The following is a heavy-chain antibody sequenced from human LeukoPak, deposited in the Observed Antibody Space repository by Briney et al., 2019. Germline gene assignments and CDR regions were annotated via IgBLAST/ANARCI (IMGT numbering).Heavy chain of an antibody. CDR2: IWYDGSNK. Sequence: PGGSLRLSCAASGFTFSNYGMHWVRQAPGKGLEWVAIIWYDGSNKYYADSVKGRFTISRDKSKNTLYLQMNSLRAEDTAVYYCARDRDVYSSRWNRNFAYWGQGTLVTVSA. D-gene: IGHD6-13*01. CDR3: ARDRDVYSSRWNRNFAY. V-gene: IGHV3-33*01. CDR1: GFTFSNYG. J-gene: IGHJ4*02.